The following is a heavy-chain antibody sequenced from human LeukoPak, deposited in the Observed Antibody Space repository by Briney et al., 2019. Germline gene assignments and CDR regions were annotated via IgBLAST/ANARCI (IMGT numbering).Heavy chain of an antibody. D-gene: IGHD1-26*01. CDR3: ARVSTSGNYYGTFDC. V-gene: IGHV1-3*01. CDR2: INPGNGYT. CDR1: GYTFTNYA. J-gene: IGHJ4*02. Sequence: ASVKVSCKASGYTFTNYAIHWVRQAPGQRLAWMGWINPGNGYTKYSQMFQGRVSITRDTSASTAYMELSSLKSEDTAVYYCARVSTSGNYYGTFDCWGQGTLITVSS.